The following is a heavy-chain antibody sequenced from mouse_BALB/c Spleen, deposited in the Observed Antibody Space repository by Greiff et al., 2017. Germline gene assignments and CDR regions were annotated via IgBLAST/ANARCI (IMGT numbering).Heavy chain of an antibody. CDR2: IDPANGNT. J-gene: IGHJ4*01. CDR3: ASSSRGDMDY. V-gene: IGHV14-3*02. Sequence: VQLQQSGAELVKPGASVKLSCTASGFNIKDTYMHWVKQRPEQGLEWIGRIDPANGNTKYDPKFQGKATITADTSSNTAYPQLSSLTSEDTAVYYCASSSRGDMDYWGQGTSVTVSS. CDR1: GFNIKDTY.